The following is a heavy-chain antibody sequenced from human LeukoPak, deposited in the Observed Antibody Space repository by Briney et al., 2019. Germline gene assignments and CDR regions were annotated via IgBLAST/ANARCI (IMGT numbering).Heavy chain of an antibody. CDR3: ARREGIAVAGARLADY. D-gene: IGHD6-19*01. J-gene: IGHJ4*02. CDR2: IYHSGST. V-gene: IGHV4-34*01. CDR1: GGSFSGYY. Sequence: PSETLSLTCAVYGGSFSGYYWSWIRQPPGKGLEWIGEIYHSGSTNYNPSLKSRVTISVDKSKNQFSLKLSSVTAADTAVYYCARREGIAVAGARLADYWGQGTLVTVSS.